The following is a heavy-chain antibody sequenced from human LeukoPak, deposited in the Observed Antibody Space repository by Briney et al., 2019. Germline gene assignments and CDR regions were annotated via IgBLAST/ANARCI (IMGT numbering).Heavy chain of an antibody. CDR1: GGSISSSSYY. CDR2: IYYSGST. J-gene: IGHJ5*02. V-gene: IGHV4-39*01. D-gene: IGHD5-12*01. CDR3: PRLARISARLDP. Sequence: PSETLSLTCTVSGGSISSSSYYWGWIRQPPGKGLEWIGSIYYSGSTYYNPSLKSRVTISVDTSKNQFSLKLSSVTAADTAVYYCPRLARISARLDPWGPGTPVTLSS.